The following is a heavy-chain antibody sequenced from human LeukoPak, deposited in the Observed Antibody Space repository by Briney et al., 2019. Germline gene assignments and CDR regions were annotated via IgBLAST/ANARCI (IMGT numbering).Heavy chain of an antibody. D-gene: IGHD1-1*01. CDR3: ARGGRGEGTGTTRVAFDI. CDR2: INPSGGST. V-gene: IGHV1-46*01. J-gene: IGHJ3*02. CDR1: GYTFTSYY. Sequence: GASVKVSCKAAGYTFTSYYMHWVRQAPGQGLEWMGTINPSGGSTSYAQKFQGRVTMTRDTSTRTVYMELSSLRSEDTAVYYCARGGRGEGTGTTRVAFDIWGQGTMVTVSS.